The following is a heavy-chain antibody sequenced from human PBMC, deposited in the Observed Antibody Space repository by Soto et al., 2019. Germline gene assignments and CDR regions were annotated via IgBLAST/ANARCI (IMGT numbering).Heavy chain of an antibody. CDR3: ARELVRGVHRYYYYGMDV. J-gene: IGHJ6*02. CDR1: GFTFSSYG. D-gene: IGHD3-10*01. V-gene: IGHV3-33*01. Sequence: PGGSLRLSCAASGFTFSSYGMHWVRQAPGKGLEWVAVIWYDGSNKYYADSVKGRFTISRDNSKNTLYLQMNSLRAEDTAVYYCARELVRGVHRYYYYGMDVWGQGTTVTVSS. CDR2: IWYDGSNK.